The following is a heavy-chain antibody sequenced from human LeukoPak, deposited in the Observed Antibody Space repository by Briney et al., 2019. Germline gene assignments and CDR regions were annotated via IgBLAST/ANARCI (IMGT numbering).Heavy chain of an antibody. D-gene: IGHD6-13*01. V-gene: IGHV3-48*01. CDR1: GFTFSSYS. CDR2: ISSSSSTI. Sequence: GGSLRLSCAASGFTFSSYSMNWVRQAPGKGLEWVSYISSSSSTIYYADSVKGRFTISRDNAKNSLYLQMNSLRAEDTALYYCARDRTSWIAAAGPFDYWGQGTLVTVSS. J-gene: IGHJ4*02. CDR3: ARDRTSWIAAAGPFDY.